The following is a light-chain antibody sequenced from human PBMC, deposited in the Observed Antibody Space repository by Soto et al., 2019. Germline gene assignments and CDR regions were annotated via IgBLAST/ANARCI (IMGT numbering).Light chain of an antibody. V-gene: IGKV2-28*01. CDR1: QSLLHSNGKNY. J-gene: IGKJ3*01. CDR3: MQALQNPQLT. Sequence: DIVMTQSPLSLPVTPGEPASISCRSSQSLLHSNGKNYLDWYLQKPGQSPQLLIHSGPNRASGVPDRFSGSASGKDFTLKISSVEAEDVGVYSCMQALQNPQLTFGPGTKVDIK. CDR2: SGP.